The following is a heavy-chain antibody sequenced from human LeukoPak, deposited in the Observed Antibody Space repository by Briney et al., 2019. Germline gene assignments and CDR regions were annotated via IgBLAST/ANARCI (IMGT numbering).Heavy chain of an antibody. J-gene: IGHJ5*02. CDR2: ISPTSGGT. Sequence: ASVKVSCKASGYTFTDFYMHWVRQAPGQGLEWMGYISPTSGGTKYAQNFQGRVTMTRDTSISTAYMELNRLTSDDTAVYYCARTYYYDSSGQPWGFDPWGRGTLVTVSS. D-gene: IGHD3-22*01. CDR1: GYTFTDFY. CDR3: ARTYYYDSSGQPWGFDP. V-gene: IGHV1-2*02.